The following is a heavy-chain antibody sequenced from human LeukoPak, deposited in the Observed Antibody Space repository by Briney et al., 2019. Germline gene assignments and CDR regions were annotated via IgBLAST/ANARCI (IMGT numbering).Heavy chain of an antibody. D-gene: IGHD6-19*01. CDR2: IYYSGST. CDR3: ARDVAVNAFDI. CDR1: GGSISSYY. V-gene: IGHV4-59*01. J-gene: IGHJ3*02. Sequence: SETLSLTCTVSGGSISSYYWSWIRQPPGKGLEWIGYIYYSGSTNYNPSLKSRVTISLDMSKNQFSLKLSSGTASDTAVYYCARDVAVNAFDIWGQGTMVTVSS.